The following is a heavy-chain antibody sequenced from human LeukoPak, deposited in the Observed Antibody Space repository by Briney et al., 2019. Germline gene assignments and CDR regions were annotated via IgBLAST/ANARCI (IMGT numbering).Heavy chain of an antibody. CDR3: ARDVHPYYYDSSGYYLGYGMDV. D-gene: IGHD3-22*01. CDR2: IYHSGCT. CDR1: GGSISSGSYY. Sequence: SSETLSLTCTVSGGSISSGSYYWSWIRQPPGKGLEWIGSIYHSGCTYYNPSLKSRVTISVDTSKNKFSLKLSSVTAADTAVYYCARDVHPYYYDSSGYYLGYGMDVWGQGTTVTVSS. J-gene: IGHJ6*02. V-gene: IGHV4-39*07.